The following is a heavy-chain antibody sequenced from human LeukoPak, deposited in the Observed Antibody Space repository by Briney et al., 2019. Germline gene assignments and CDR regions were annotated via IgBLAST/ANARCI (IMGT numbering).Heavy chain of an antibody. Sequence: PGGSLRLSCAASGLTFSSYWMHWVRQAPGKGLVWVSHINSDASSTSYADSVKGRFTISRDNAKNTLYLQMNSLRAEDTAMYYCARVGYYFGSGSLIQYCFDYWGQGTLVTVSS. CDR2: INSDASST. D-gene: IGHD3-10*01. J-gene: IGHJ4*02. V-gene: IGHV3-74*01. CDR1: GLTFSSYW. CDR3: ARVGYYFGSGSLIQYCFDY.